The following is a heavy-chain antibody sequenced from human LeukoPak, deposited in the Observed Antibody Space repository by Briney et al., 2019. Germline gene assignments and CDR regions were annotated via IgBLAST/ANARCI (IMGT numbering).Heavy chain of an antibody. D-gene: IGHD4-11*01. CDR2: IYSEGST. V-gene: IGHV3-53*01. J-gene: IGHJ4*02. CDR1: GFTVSNTY. CDR3: ARLHRRQFTSFDY. Sequence: GGSLSLSCAASGFTVSNTYMSWVRQAPGKGLEWVSAIYSEGSTYYLDSVRGRFTISRDSSNNTLYLQMNSLRADDTAVYYCARLHRRQFTSFDYWGQGTLITVS.